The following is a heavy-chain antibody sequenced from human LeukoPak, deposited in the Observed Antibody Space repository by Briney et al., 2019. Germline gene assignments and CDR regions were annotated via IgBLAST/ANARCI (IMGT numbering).Heavy chain of an antibody. D-gene: IGHD2-8*01. CDR1: GYTFTGHY. CDR2: INPSSGGT. V-gene: IGHV1-2*02. Sequence: ASVKVSCKASGYTFTGHYMHWVRQAPGQGLEWMGWINPSSGGTNYAQEVQGRVTMTRDTSISTVYMELSRLRSDDTAVYFCARGGETIAAIVLNWFDPWGQGTLVTVSS. CDR3: ARGGETIAAIVLNWFDP. J-gene: IGHJ5*02.